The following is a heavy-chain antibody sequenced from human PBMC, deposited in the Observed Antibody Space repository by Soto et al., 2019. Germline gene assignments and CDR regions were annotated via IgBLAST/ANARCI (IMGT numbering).Heavy chain of an antibody. CDR3: AKARRIAAAPSLDY. J-gene: IGHJ4*02. D-gene: IGHD6-13*01. V-gene: IGHV3-23*01. CDR2: ISGSGGST. CDR1: GFTFSSYA. Sequence: EVQLLESGGGLVQPGGSLRLSCAASGFTFSSYAMSWVRQAPGKGLEWVSAISGSGGSTYYADSVKGRFTIYRDNSKNKLYLQMNRLSAEDTAVYYCAKARRIAAAPSLDYWGQGTLVTVSS.